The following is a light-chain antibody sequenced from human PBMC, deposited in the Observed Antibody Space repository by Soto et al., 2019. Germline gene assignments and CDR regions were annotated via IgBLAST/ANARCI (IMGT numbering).Light chain of an antibody. V-gene: IGLV1-40*01. CDR1: SSNIGAGYD. Sequence: QSVLTQPPSVSGAPGQRVTISCTGSSSNIGAGYDVHWYQQLPGTAPKLLIYGNSNRPSGVPDRFSGSKSGTSASLAITGLQAEDEADYYCLSYDSSLSVLFGTGTKLTVL. CDR3: LSYDSSLSVL. CDR2: GNS. J-gene: IGLJ1*01.